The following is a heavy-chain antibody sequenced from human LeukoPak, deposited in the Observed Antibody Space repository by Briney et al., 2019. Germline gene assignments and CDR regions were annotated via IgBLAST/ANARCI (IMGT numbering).Heavy chain of an antibody. J-gene: IGHJ4*02. CDR1: GFTFSSYG. CDR3: AKDNDYGDYVFDH. Sequence: GGSQRLSCAASGFTFSSYGMHWVRPAPGKGLEWVAFIRYDGSNKYYADSVKGRFTISRDNSKNTLYLQMNSLRAEDTAVYYCAKDNDYGDYVFDHWGQGTLVTVSS. CDR2: IRYDGSNK. D-gene: IGHD4-17*01. V-gene: IGHV3-30*02.